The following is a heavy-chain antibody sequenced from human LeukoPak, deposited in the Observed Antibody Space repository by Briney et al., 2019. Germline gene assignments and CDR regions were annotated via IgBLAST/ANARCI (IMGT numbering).Heavy chain of an antibody. CDR1: GLTFSSCD. CDR2: ISSTSATI. J-gene: IGHJ2*01. CDR3: ARDLFGLDAL. V-gene: IGHV3-48*04. Sequence: GGSLRLSCAASGLTFSSCDMNWVRQAPGKGLEWVSYISSTSATIYYADSVKGRFTISRDNAKNSLYLQMSSLRAEDTAVYYCARDLFGLDALWGRGTLVTVSS. D-gene: IGHD3/OR15-3a*01.